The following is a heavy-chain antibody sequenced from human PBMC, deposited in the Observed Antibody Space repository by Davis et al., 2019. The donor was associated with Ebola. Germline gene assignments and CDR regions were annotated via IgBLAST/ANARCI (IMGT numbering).Heavy chain of an antibody. CDR1: GFTFSSYA. V-gene: IGHV3-30-3*01. Sequence: GGSLRLSCAASGFTFSSYAMHWVRQAPGKGLEWVAVISYDGSNKYYADSVKGRFTVSRDNANNSLYLQMNSLRAEDTAVYYCASGRDFWSGYLVYWGQGTLVTVSS. CDR3: ASGRDFWSGYLVY. D-gene: IGHD3-3*01. J-gene: IGHJ4*02. CDR2: ISYDGSNK.